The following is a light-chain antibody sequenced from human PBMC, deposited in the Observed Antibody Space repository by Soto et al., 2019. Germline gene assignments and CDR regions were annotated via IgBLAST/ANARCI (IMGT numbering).Light chain of an antibody. V-gene: IGKV1-39*01. Sequence: IQLTQSPSSLSASLGDRVTITCRASRDISDSLAWYQQEPGKAPKLLIFAASSLQRGVPSRFSGSGSGTDFTLTISSLQPEDFATYFCQQSYSTPVTFGQGTKVDI. J-gene: IGKJ1*01. CDR2: AAS. CDR1: RDISDS. CDR3: QQSYSTPVT.